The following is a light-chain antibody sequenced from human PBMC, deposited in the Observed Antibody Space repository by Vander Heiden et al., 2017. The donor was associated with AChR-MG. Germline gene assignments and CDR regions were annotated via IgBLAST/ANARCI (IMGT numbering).Light chain of an antibody. V-gene: IGLV1-44*01. CDR1: SSHIGITS. Sequence: QSVLAQPPSASWTPGQRVTVSCSGSSSHIGITSVHWYQQVPQRAPKLLFDSDDHRPAGVPDRFSGSRSGTSAALAITGLQSEDEAVYYCATWDDSLTAYFFGPGTTVTVL. J-gene: IGLJ1*01. CDR2: SDD. CDR3: ATWDDSLTAYF.